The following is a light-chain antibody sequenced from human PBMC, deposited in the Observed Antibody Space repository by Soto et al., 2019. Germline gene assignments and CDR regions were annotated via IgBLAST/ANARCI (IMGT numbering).Light chain of an antibody. CDR1: QNITTW. CDR3: QQYNNWPPERT. Sequence: VDTVTITCRASQNITTWLAWYLQKPGKAPKLLIYKASTLETGAPSRFSGSGSGTEFTLTISSLQSEDFAVYYCQQYNNWPPERTFGQGTKVDIK. CDR2: KAS. V-gene: IGKV1-5*03. J-gene: IGKJ1*01.